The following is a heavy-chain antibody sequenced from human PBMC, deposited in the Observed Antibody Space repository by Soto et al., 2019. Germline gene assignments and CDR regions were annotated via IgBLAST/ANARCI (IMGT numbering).Heavy chain of an antibody. CDR3: ARVVTVVKCFHYWYFDV. D-gene: IGHD2-15*01. CDR2: LIPIFGTA. V-gene: IGHV1-69*12. Sequence: QVQLVQSGAEVKKPGSSVKVSCKASGGNFSSYAISWVRQAPGQGLEWMGGLIPIFGTANYAQKFQGRVTITAYETASTAYMELSSVSSEDPAVYYCARVVTVVKCFHYWYFDVWGRGALVTVSS. J-gene: IGHJ2*01. CDR1: GGNFSSYA.